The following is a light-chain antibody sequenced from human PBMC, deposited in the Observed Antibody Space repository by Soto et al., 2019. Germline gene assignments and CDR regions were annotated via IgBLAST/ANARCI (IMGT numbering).Light chain of an antibody. Sequence: EIVSTPSPGTLSLSPGERATLSCMASQSVSNSYLAWYQQKPGQAPRLLIYGASNRATGIPDRFSGSGSGTDFTLTISRLEPEDFAVYYCQQYGSSPRMFGQGGRLAI. V-gene: IGKV3-20*01. CDR2: GAS. J-gene: IGKJ5*01. CDR1: QSVSNSY. CDR3: QQYGSSPRM.